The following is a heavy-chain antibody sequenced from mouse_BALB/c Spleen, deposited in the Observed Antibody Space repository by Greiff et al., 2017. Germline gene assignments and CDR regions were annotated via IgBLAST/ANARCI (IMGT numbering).Heavy chain of an antibody. CDR1: GFTFIDYE. V-gene: IGHV1-15*01. D-gene: IGHD2-5*01. J-gene: IGHJ2*01. Sequence: QVQLKESGAELVRPGASVTLSCKASGFTFIDYEMHWVKQTPVHGLEWIGAIDPETGGTAYNQKFKGKSTLTADKSSSTASMELRRLTSEDSAVYYCTRSNYNYFDYWGQGTTLTVSS. CDR3: TRSNYNYFDY. CDR2: IDPETGGT.